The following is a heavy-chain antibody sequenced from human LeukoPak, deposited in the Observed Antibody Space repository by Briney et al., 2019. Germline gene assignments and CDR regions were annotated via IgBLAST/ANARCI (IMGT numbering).Heavy chain of an antibody. D-gene: IGHD5-12*01. Sequence: SVTLSLNCTVSGGSISGSYWNWIRQPPGKGLEWIGCIHDSGTTNYNPSLKSRVTISLHTSKNQFSLRLTSVTAADRAVYYCAIEHDGATYSNLWGQGTLVAVSS. CDR1: GGSISGSY. V-gene: IGHV4-59*01. CDR2: IHDSGTT. CDR3: AIEHDGATYSNL. J-gene: IGHJ5*02.